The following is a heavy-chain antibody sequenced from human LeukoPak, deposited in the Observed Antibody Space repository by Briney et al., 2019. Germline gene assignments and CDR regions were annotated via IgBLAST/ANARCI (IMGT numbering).Heavy chain of an antibody. CDR1: GGTFSSYA. CDR3: ATRQYYDLAY. D-gene: IGHD3-3*01. CDR2: IIPIFGTA. Sequence: GASVNVSSKASGGTFSSYAISWVRQAPGQGLEWMGGIIPIFGTANYAQKFQGRVTITADESTSTAYMELSSLRSEDTAVYYCATRQYYDLAYWGQGTLITVSS. V-gene: IGHV1-69*13. J-gene: IGHJ4*02.